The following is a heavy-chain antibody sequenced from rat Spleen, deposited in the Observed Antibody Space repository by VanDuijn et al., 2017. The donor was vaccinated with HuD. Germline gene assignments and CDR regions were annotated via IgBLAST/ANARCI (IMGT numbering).Heavy chain of an antibody. Sequence: QVHLKESGPGLVQPSQTLSLTCTVSGFSLISNSVHWVRQPPGKGLEWMGGIWGDGSTDYNSALKSRLSISRDTSKSQVYLKMNSLQTEDTATYYCARADIGAIYTDGIWGQGVMVTVSS. CDR2: IWGDGST. J-gene: IGHJ2*01. CDR1: GFSLISNS. CDR3: ARADIGAIYTDGI. V-gene: IGHV2-1*01. D-gene: IGHD1-2*01.